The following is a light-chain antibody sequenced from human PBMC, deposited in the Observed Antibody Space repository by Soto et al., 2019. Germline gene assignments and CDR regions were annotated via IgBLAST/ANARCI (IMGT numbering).Light chain of an antibody. J-gene: IGKJ2*01. V-gene: IGKV3-15*01. Sequence: EIVMTQSPATLSVSPGERATLSCRASQSVSSNVAWYQQKPGLAPRLLIYGASSRATGIPARFSGSGSGTEFALTISSLQSEDFALYHCHHYNTWPPQYTFGQGTKREIK. CDR1: QSVSSN. CDR3: HHYNTWPPQYT. CDR2: GAS.